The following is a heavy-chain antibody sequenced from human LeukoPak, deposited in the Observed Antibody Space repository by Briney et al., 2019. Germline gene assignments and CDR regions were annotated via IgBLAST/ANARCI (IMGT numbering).Heavy chain of an antibody. J-gene: IGHJ6*03. CDR2: INHSGST. D-gene: IGHD1-1*01. V-gene: IGHV4-34*01. CDR3: ARGRVSSSTWYSTYYYYFYMDV. Sequence: SETLSLTCAVYGGSFSGYYWSWIRQPPGKGLEWIGEINHSGSTNYNPSLTSRVTISLNTSKNQFSLILSSAIAADAAVYFCARGRVSSSTWYSTYYYYFYMDVWGKGTTVTVSS. CDR1: GGSFSGYY.